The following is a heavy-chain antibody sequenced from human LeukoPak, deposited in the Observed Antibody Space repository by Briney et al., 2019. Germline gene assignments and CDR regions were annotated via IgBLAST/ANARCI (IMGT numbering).Heavy chain of an antibody. J-gene: IGHJ6*03. D-gene: IGHD3-10*01. CDR1: GFTFNRYS. CDR2: ISSSSSYI. Sequence: PGGSLRLSCAVSGFTFNRYSMNWVRQAPGKGLGWVSSISSSSSYIYYADSVKGRFTISRDNAKNSLYLQMNSLRAEDTALYYCAKDYGSGSYTYYYYMDVWGKGTTVTVSS. CDR3: AKDYGSGSYTYYYYMDV. V-gene: IGHV3-21*04.